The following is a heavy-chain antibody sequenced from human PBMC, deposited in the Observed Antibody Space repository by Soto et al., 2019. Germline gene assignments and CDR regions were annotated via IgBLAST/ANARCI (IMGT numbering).Heavy chain of an antibody. CDR2: INAYNGNT. Sequence: QVQLVQSGAEVKKPGASVKVSCKASGYTFTSFGISWGRQAPGQGLEWMGGINAYNGNTKYAQKPQGRVTMPTDTSTSTAYMETRSLRSDDTAVYYCARVRPPFDPWGQGTLVTVS. CDR3: ARVRPPFDP. CDR1: GYTFTSFG. J-gene: IGHJ5*02. V-gene: IGHV1-18*01.